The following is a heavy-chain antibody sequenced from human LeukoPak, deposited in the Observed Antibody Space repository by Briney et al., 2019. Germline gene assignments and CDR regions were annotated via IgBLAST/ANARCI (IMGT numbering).Heavy chain of an antibody. J-gene: IGHJ4*02. V-gene: IGHV1-69*04. CDR1: GGTFSSYA. CDR3: ARERTAMTVFDY. CDR2: IIPILGIA. D-gene: IGHD5-18*01. Sequence: RASVKVSCKASGGTFSSYAISWVRQAPGQGLEWMGRIIPILGIANYAQKFQGRVTITADKSTNTAYMELSSLRSEDTAVYYCARERTAMTVFDYWGQGTLVTVSS.